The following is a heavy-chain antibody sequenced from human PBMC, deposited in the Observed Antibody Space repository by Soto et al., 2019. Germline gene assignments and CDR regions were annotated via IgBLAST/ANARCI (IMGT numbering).Heavy chain of an antibody. V-gene: IGHV1-3*01. CDR2: INAGNGNT. Sequence: RASVKVSCKASGYTFTSYAMHWVRQAPGQRLEWMGWINAGNGNTKYSQKFQGRVTITRDTSASTAYMELSSLRSEDTAVYYCARDLGSGWPDYGMDVWGQGTTGTVS. CDR3: ARDLGSGWPDYGMDV. CDR1: GYTFTSYA. J-gene: IGHJ6*02. D-gene: IGHD6-19*01.